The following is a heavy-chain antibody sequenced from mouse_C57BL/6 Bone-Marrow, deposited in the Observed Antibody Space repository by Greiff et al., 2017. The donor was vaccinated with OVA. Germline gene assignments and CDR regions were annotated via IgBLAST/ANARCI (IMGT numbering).Heavy chain of an antibody. CDR1: GYAFSSSW. J-gene: IGHJ1*03. V-gene: IGHV1-82*01. CDR2: IYPGDGDT. D-gene: IGHD3-3*01. Sequence: VQLQQSGPELVKPGASVKISCKASGYAFSSSWMNWVKQRPGKGLEWIGRIYPGDGDTNYNGKFKGKATLTADKSSSTAYMQLSSLTSEDSAVYFCARGDEGGYWYFDVWGTGTTVTVSS. CDR3: ARGDEGGYWYFDV.